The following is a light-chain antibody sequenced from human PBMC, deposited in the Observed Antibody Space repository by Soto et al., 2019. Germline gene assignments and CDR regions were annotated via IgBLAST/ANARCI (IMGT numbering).Light chain of an antibody. Sequence: DVVMTQSPDSLAVSLVERATIKCKFGQSLLWSPNNKNYLAWYQQKPGQPPKLLISWASTRESGVPDRFSGSGSETDFTLTISSLQAEDVAVYYCQQYHRIPETFGQGTRLEIK. CDR1: QSLLWSPNNKNY. CDR3: QQYHRIPET. CDR2: WAS. V-gene: IGKV4-1*01. J-gene: IGKJ2*01.